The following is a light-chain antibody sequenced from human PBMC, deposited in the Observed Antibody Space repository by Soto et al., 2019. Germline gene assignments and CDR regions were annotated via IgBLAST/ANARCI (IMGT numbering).Light chain of an antibody. J-gene: IGKJ1*01. CDR3: QQYNNWPWT. Sequence: EMVMTQSAATLSVSPGERATRSCRASHSVSSNLAWYQQKPGQAPRLLIYGASARATGIPARFSGSGSGTEFTLTISSLQSEDFAVYYCQQYNNWPWTFGQGTKVEI. CDR1: HSVSSN. V-gene: IGKV3-15*01. CDR2: GAS.